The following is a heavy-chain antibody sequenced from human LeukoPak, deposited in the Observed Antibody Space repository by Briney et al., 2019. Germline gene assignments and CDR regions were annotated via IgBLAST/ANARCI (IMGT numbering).Heavy chain of an antibody. Sequence: GESLKIPCKGSGYSFTSYWIGWVRQMPGKGLEWMGIIYPGDSDTRYSPSFQGQVTISADKSISTAYLQWSSLKASDTAMYYCARHFSDGYNGVVIDYWGQGTLVTVSS. CDR1: GYSFTSYW. CDR2: IYPGDSDT. CDR3: ARHFSDGYNGVVIDY. V-gene: IGHV5-51*01. J-gene: IGHJ4*02. D-gene: IGHD5-24*01.